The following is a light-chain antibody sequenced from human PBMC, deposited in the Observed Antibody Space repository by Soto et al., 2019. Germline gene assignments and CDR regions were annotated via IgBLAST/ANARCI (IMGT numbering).Light chain of an antibody. Sequence: EIVLTQSPGTLSLSPGERATLSCRASQSVGNNYLAWYQQKPGQPPRLLIYHASIRATGIPDRFSGSGSGADFTLTISRQVPEDFAVYYCHQYGNAPLSFGGGTKAEIK. CDR1: QSVGNNY. V-gene: IGKV3-20*01. J-gene: IGKJ4*01. CDR3: HQYGNAPLS. CDR2: HAS.